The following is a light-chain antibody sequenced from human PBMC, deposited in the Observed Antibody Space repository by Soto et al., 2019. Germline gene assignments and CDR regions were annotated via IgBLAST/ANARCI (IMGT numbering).Light chain of an antibody. CDR3: QQYFGSLYT. CDR1: QSISSTY. J-gene: IGKJ2*01. CDR2: AAS. V-gene: IGKV3-20*01. Sequence: SVLTQSPGTLSLSPGEGATLSCRTSQSISSTYLAWYQQRPGQAPRLLIYAASSRATGIPDRFSGSGSGTDFTLTISRLEPEDFAVYYCQQYFGSLYTVGQGTKLEIK.